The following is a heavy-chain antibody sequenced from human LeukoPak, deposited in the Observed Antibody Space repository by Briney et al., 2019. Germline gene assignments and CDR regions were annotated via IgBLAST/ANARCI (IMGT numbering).Heavy chain of an antibody. CDR3: ARGEQRGSGTVHFDF. D-gene: IGHD3-10*01. Sequence: PSGTLSLTCAVSGASIGSSNWWSWVRPPPGKGLEWIGEVYHSGDTNYNPSLRSRVTISADRSNNQFSLRLNSVTAADTVVFYCARGEQRGSGTVHFDFWGQGILVTVSS. V-gene: IGHV4-4*02. CDR1: GASIGSSNW. CDR2: VYHSGDT. J-gene: IGHJ4*02.